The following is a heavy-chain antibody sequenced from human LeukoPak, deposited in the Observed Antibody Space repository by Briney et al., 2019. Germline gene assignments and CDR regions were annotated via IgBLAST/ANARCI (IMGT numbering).Heavy chain of an antibody. J-gene: IGHJ4*02. CDR3: ARLAGQLRYSGYEKYYFDY. CDR2: IYHSGST. CDR1: GYSISSDYY. Sequence: SETLSLTCTVSGYSISSDYYWDWVRQPPGQGLEYIGSIYHSGSTYYNPSLKSRVTISVDTSKNQFSLKLSSVTAADTAVYYCARLAGQLRYSGYEKYYFDYWGQGTLVTVSS. D-gene: IGHD5-12*01. V-gene: IGHV4-38-2*02.